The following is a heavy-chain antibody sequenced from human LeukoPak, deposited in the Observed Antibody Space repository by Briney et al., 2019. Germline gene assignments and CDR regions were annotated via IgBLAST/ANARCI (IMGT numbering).Heavy chain of an antibody. V-gene: IGHV4-59*01. J-gene: IGHJ3*02. CDR3: ARARPGYYYGSGSYSAAPGFAFDI. Sequence: PSETLSLTCTVSGGSISSYYWSWIRQPPGKGLEWIGYIYYSGSTNYNPSLKSRVTISVDTSKNQFSLKLSSVTAADTAVYYCARARPGYYYGSGSYSAAPGFAFDIWGQGTMVTVSS. CDR2: IYYSGST. CDR1: GGSISSYY. D-gene: IGHD3-10*01.